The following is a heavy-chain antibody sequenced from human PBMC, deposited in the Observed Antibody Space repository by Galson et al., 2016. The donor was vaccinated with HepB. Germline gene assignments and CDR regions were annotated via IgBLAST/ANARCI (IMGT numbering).Heavy chain of an antibody. CDR2: ISDSGTGT. CDR1: GFTFSNYA. CDR3: ARNKEVGLRTEWAY. J-gene: IGHJ4*02. D-gene: IGHD1-26*01. Sequence: LRLSCAASGFTFSNYAMIWVRQAPGKGLEWVSGISDSGTGTWYADSVKGRFTISRDNSKNTVYLQMNNVRVEDTAVYYCARNKEVGLRTEWAYWGQGTLVTVS. V-gene: IGHV3-23*01.